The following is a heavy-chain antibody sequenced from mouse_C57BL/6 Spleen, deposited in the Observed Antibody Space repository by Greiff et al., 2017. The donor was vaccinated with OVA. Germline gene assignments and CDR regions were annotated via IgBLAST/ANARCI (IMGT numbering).Heavy chain of an antibody. J-gene: IGHJ1*03. CDR3: GRAIDCVYFGV. Sequence: EVQLVESEGGLVQPGSSMKLSCTASGFTFSDYYMAWVRQVPEKGLEWVANINYDGSSTYYLDSLKSRFIISRDNAKNILYLQMSSLKSEDTATYYCGRAIDCVYFGVWGTGTTVTVSS. CDR1: GFTFSDYY. CDR2: INYDGSST. V-gene: IGHV5-16*01.